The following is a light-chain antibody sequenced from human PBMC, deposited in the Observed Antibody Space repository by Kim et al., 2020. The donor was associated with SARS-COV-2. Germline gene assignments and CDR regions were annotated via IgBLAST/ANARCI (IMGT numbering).Light chain of an antibody. CDR1: YSVSSN. CDR2: GSS. Sequence: QGERATPTRRASYSVSSNLAWSQQKPGPAPRLLLYGSSTRATGIPTRFSGSGCGTEFTLTISSLQSEYLEVYYCQYPNNWTPRPTFGQGTKVDIK. J-gene: IGKJ1*01. V-gene: IGKV3-15*01. CDR3: QYPNNWTPRPT.